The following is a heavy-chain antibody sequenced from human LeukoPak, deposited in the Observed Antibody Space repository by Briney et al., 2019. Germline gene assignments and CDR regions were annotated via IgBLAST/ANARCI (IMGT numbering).Heavy chain of an antibody. D-gene: IGHD5-12*01. CDR3: ARTSIVATIVHYYYYYYGMDV. J-gene: IGHJ6*02. CDR1: GYTFTSYD. CDR2: MNPSSGNT. Sequence: ASVKVSCKASGYTFTSYDINWVRQATGQGLEWMGWMNPSSGNTGYAQKFQGRVTMTRNTSISTAYMELSSLRSEDTAVYYCARTSIVATIVHYYYYYYGMDVWGQGTTVTVSS. V-gene: IGHV1-8*01.